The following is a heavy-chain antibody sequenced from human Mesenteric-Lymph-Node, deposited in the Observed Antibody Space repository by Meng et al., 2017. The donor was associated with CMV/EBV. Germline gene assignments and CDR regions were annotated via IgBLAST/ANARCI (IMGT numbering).Heavy chain of an antibody. CDR3: ARVTPRKCTNGVCYTPYYFDY. J-gene: IGHJ4*02. D-gene: IGHD2-8*01. CDR1: GGSISYYY. V-gene: IGHV4-59*01. CDR2: ISDTGST. Sequence: SETLSLTCTVSGGSISYYYWTWIRQSPGKGLEWIGYISDTGSTKDNPSLKSRVTLSIDTSKNQFSLKLSSVTAADTAVYYCARVTPRKCTNGVCYTPYYFDYWGQGTLVTVSS.